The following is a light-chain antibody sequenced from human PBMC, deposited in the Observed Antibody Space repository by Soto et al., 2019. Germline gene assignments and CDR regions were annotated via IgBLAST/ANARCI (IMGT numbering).Light chain of an antibody. Sequence: QSALTQPASVSGSPGQSITISCTGTSNDVGGYAYVSWYQQYPGKAPKLVISEVSNRPSGISSRFSGSKSGNTASLTISGLQTEDEADYYCSSYTSSSTLFGTGTKLTVL. CDR2: EVS. V-gene: IGLV2-14*01. CDR3: SSYTSSSTL. CDR1: SNDVGGYAY. J-gene: IGLJ1*01.